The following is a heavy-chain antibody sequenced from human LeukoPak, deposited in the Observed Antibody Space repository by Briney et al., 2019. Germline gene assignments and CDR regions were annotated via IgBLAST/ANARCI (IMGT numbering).Heavy chain of an antibody. V-gene: IGHV4-39*01. CDR3: ASALTIFGVAAFDY. J-gene: IGHJ4*02. D-gene: IGHD3-3*01. CDR2: LYYSGSP. CDR1: GDSISSSNYY. Sequence: PSETLSLTCAVSGDSISSSNYYWGWIRQPPGKGLEWIGSLYYSGSPYYNPSLKSRVTISVATSNNQFSLKLNSVTAADTAVYYCASALTIFGVAAFDYWGQGTLVTVSS.